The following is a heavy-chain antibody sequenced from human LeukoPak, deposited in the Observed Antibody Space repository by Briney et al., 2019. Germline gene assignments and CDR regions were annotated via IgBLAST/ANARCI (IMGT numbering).Heavy chain of an antibody. CDR2: IKSKTDGGAT. D-gene: IGHD3-22*01. CDR3: STSQGVVVIYYYGMDV. V-gene: IGHV3-15*01. J-gene: IGHJ6*02. Sequence: GGSLRLSCAASGFTFSSAWMSWVRQAPGKGLEWVGRIKSKTDGGATDYAAPVKGRFTISRDDSENTLYLRMDSLKTEDTAVYYCSTSQGVVVIYYYGMDVWGQGTTVTVSS. CDR1: GFTFSSAW.